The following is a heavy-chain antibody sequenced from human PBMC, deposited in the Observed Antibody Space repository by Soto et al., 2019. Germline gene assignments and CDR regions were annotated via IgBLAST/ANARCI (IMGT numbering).Heavy chain of an antibody. Sequence: QLQLQESGSGLVKPSQTLSLTCAVSGGSISSGGYSWSWIRQPPGKGLEWIGYIYHSGSTYYNPSPKRRVTISVDRSTNPFSLKLSSATAADTAVYYCARGQVVAAQPWGQGTLVTVSS. CDR3: ARGQVVAAQP. D-gene: IGHD2-15*01. CDR2: IYHSGST. V-gene: IGHV4-30-2*01. J-gene: IGHJ5*02. CDR1: GGSISSGGYS.